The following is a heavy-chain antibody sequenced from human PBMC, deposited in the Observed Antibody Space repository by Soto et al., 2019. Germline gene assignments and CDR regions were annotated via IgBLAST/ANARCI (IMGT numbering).Heavy chain of an antibody. J-gene: IGHJ4*02. CDR2: LYFYGSA. D-gene: IGHD7-27*01. V-gene: IGHV3-53*02. CDR3: ARVGTSESFFDY. CDR1: GFTVSDRR. Sequence: VQLVETGGGLIQPGGSLRLSCVVSGFTVSDRRMTWVRQAPRQGPEWVADLYFYGSANYADSVRGRFTISKDDSENTVFLEMNNLRAEDTALYYCARVGTSESFFDYWGQGTLVTVSP.